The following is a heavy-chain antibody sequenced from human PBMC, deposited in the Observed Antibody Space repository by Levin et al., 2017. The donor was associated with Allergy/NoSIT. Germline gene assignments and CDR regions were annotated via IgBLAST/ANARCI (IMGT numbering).Heavy chain of an antibody. V-gene: IGHV3-48*01. CDR3: ARDAGSGEPQTGLFDY. J-gene: IGHJ4*02. D-gene: IGHD1-14*01. Sequence: GGSLRLSCAASGFTFSSYSMNWVRQAPGKGLEWVSYISSSSTIYYADSVKGRFTISRDNAKNSLYLQMNSLRAEDTAVYYCARDAGSGEPQTGLFDYWGQGTLVTVSS. CDR2: ISSSSTI. CDR1: GFTFSSYS.